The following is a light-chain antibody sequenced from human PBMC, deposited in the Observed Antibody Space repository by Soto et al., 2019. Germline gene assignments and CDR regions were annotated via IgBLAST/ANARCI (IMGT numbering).Light chain of an antibody. CDR3: SSYRSSNTYV. J-gene: IGLJ1*01. Sequence: QSALTQPASVSGSPGQSITISCTGTSSDVGAYNYVSWYQQHPGKAPKFMIYEVSNRPSGVSNRFSGSKSGNTASLTISGLQAEDEADYYCSSYRSSNTYVFGTGTKVTVL. CDR2: EVS. CDR1: SSDVGAYNY. V-gene: IGLV2-14*01.